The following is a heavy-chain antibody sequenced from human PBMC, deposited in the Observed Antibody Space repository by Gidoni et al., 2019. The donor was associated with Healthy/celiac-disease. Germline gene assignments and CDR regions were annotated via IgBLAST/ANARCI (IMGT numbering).Heavy chain of an antibody. J-gene: IGHJ5*02. D-gene: IGHD6-13*01. CDR3: ARDLIGQQLGYNWFDP. Sequence: VQLLESGGGVVQPGRSLRLSCAASGFTFSSSGMHWVRQAPGQGLEWGAVIWYDGSNKYYADSVKGRFTSSRDNSKNTLYLQMNSLRAEDTAVYYCARDLIGQQLGYNWFDPWGQGTLVTVSS. V-gene: IGHV3-33*01. CDR1: GFTFSSSG. CDR2: IWYDGSNK.